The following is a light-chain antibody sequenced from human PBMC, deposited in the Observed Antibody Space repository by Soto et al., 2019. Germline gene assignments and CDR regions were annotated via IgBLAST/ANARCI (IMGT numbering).Light chain of an antibody. J-gene: IGKJ1*01. CDR1: QNINSW. V-gene: IGKV1-5*03. Sequence: DIQMTQSPSTLSASVGDRVTITCRASQNINSWLAWYQQKPGKAPKLLIYKASSLESGVPSRFSGSGSGTEFTLTISSLQPDDFATYYCQQYNTYSQGTFGQGTKVDIK. CDR2: KAS. CDR3: QQYNTYSQGT.